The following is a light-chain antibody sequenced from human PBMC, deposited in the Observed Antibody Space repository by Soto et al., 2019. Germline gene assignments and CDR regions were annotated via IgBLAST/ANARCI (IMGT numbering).Light chain of an antibody. CDR3: QQYDNRPRT. CDR2: GAS. J-gene: IGKJ1*01. CDR1: QSVSSN. V-gene: IGKV3-15*01. Sequence: EMVMTQSPATLSVSPGERATLSCRASQSVSSNLAWYQQKPGQAPRLLIFGASARATGTPARFSGTGSGTEFTLTISSLQTEDFAVYYCQQYDNRPRTFGQGTKVQIK.